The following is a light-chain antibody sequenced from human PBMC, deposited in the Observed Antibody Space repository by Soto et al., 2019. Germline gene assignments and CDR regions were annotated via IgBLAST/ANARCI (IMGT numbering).Light chain of an antibody. CDR2: GAS. Sequence: EIVLTQSPGTLSLSPGERATLSCRASRNVNSNHIAWYQQKPGQAPRLLICGASTRATDIPDRFSGSGSGTDFTLTISRVEPEDFAVFYCQHYGSSPLTFGGGTKVDI. V-gene: IGKV3-20*01. CDR3: QHYGSSPLT. J-gene: IGKJ4*01. CDR1: RNVNSNH.